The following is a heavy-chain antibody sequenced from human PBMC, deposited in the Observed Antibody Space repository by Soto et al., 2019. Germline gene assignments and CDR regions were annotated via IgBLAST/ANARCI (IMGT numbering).Heavy chain of an antibody. V-gene: IGHV4-30-2*01. D-gene: IGHD4-17*01. CDR3: ARASTTVTKGYFDY. Sequence: QLQLQESGSGLVKPSQTLSLTCAVSGGSISSGGYSWSWIRQPPGKGLEWIGYIYHSGSTYYNPALKSRVTISVDRSKNQFSLKLSSVTAADTAVYYCARASTTVTKGYFDYWGPGTLVTVSS. CDR1: GGSISSGGYS. J-gene: IGHJ4*02. CDR2: IYHSGST.